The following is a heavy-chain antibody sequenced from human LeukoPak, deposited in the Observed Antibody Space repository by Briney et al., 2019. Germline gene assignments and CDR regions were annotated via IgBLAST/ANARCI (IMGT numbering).Heavy chain of an antibody. D-gene: IGHD3-10*01. Sequence: SETLSLTCTVSGGSISSSSYYWGWIRQPPGKGLEWIGSIYYSGSTNYNPSLKSRVTISLDTSKNQFSLKLSSVTAADTAVYYCARGGWFGESPFDYWGQGTLVTVSS. J-gene: IGHJ4*02. V-gene: IGHV4-39*07. CDR1: GGSISSSSYY. CDR3: ARGGWFGESPFDY. CDR2: IYYSGST.